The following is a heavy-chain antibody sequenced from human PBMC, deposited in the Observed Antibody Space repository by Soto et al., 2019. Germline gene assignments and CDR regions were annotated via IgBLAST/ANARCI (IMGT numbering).Heavy chain of an antibody. CDR1: GFTFSSYS. J-gene: IGHJ4*02. D-gene: IGHD4-17*01. CDR3: ARDPPVTNDY. CDR2: ISSSSSYI. V-gene: IGHV3-21*01. Sequence: KTGGSLRLSCAASGFTFSSYSMNWVRQAPGKGLEWVSSISSSSSYIYYADSVKGRFTISRDNAKNSLYLQMNSLRAEDTAVYYCARDPPVTNDYWGQGTLVTVSS.